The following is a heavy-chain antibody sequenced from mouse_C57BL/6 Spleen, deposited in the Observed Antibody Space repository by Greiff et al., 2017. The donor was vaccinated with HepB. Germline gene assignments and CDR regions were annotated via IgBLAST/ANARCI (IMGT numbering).Heavy chain of an antibody. D-gene: IGHD1-1*01. V-gene: IGHV1-15*01. CDR1: GYTFTDYE. J-gene: IGHJ1*03. Sequence: QVQLQQSGAELVRPGASVTLSCKASGYTFTDYEMHWVKQTPVHGLEWIGAIDPETGGTAYNQKFKGKAILTADKSSSTAYMELRSLTSEDSAVYYCTVGSSYWYFVVWGTGTTVTVSS. CDR2: IDPETGGT. CDR3: TVGSSYWYFVV.